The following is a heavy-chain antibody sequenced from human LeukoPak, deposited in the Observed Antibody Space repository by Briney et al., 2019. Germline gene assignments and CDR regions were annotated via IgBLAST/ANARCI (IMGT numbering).Heavy chain of an antibody. D-gene: IGHD2-2*01. Sequence: SETLSLTCTVSGGSISNYYWSWIRQPPGKGLEWIGYIYYSGSTKYKPSLKSRVTISVDTSKNQFSLKLSSVTAADTAVYYCARGGIGYCTSSSCYFVYWGQGTLVTVSS. J-gene: IGHJ4*02. CDR3: ARGGIGYCTSSSCYFVY. CDR2: IYYSGST. V-gene: IGHV4-59*01. CDR1: GGSISNYY.